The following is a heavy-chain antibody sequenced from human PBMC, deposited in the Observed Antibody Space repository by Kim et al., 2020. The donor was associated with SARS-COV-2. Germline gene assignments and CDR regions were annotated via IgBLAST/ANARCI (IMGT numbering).Heavy chain of an antibody. V-gene: IGHV4-34*01. J-gene: IGHJ6*02. D-gene: IGHD3-10*01. CDR3: ARGRYYYGSGSYYIGTPTLNGMDV. CDR1: GGSFSGYY. Sequence: SETLSLTCAVYGGSFSGYYWSWIHQPPGKGLEWIGEINHSGSTNYNPSLKSRVTISVDTSKNQFSLKLSSVTAADTAVYYCARGRYYYGSGSYYIGTPTLNGMDVWGQGTTVTVSS. CDR2: INHSGST.